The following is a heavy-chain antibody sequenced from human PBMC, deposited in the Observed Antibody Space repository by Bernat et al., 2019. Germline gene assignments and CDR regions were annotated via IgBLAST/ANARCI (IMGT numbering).Heavy chain of an antibody. D-gene: IGHD4-17*01. CDR2: IRSKAYGGTT. Sequence: EVQLVESGGGLVKPGRSLRLSCTASGFTFGDYAMSWFRQAPGKGLEWVGFIRSKAYGGTTEYAASVKGRFTISRDDSKSIAYLQMNSLKTEDTAVYYCTRDNNYGDEVYYFDYWGQGTLVTVSS. J-gene: IGHJ4*02. CDR3: TRDNNYGDEVYYFDY. V-gene: IGHV3-49*05. CDR1: GFTFGDYA.